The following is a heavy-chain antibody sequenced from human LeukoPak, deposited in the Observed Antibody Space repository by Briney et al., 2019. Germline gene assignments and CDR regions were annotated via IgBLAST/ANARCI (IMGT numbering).Heavy chain of an antibody. J-gene: IGHJ4*02. CDR2: IIPIFGTA. D-gene: IGHD5-18*01. V-gene: IGHV1-69*13. CDR3: ARSSRGGYSYGYYY. Sequence: SVKVSCKASGGTFSSYAISWVRQALGQGLEWMGGIIPIFGTADYAQKFQGRVTITADESTSTAYMELSSLRSEDTAVYYCARSSRGGYSYGYYYWGQGTLVTVSS. CDR1: GGTFSSYA.